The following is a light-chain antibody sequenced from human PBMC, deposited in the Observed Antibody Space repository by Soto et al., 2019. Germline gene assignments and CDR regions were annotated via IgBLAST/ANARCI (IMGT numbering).Light chain of an antibody. CDR3: QQRSYPIT. CDR1: QSLGRY. Sequence: DIVLTQSPDTLSFSPWESSTLSCRASQSLGRYLVWYQQKPGQAPRLLIYDASHRATGIPVRFSGSGSDSDFTLTISSLEPEDFAVYYCQQRSYPITFGQGTRLEIK. J-gene: IGKJ5*01. V-gene: IGKV3-11*01. CDR2: DAS.